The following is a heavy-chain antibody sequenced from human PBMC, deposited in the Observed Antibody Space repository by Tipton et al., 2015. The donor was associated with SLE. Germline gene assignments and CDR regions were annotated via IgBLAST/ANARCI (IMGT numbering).Heavy chain of an antibody. CDR1: GGSLNSGGYS. Sequence: TLSLTCAVSGGSLNSGGYSWSWIRQSPGKGPEWIGDIFHTGSTYYSPSLKSRVTISEDRSKNQFSLKLSSVTAADTAVYYCARGELATVTSGGYFDYWGQGILVSVSS. CDR2: IFHTGST. J-gene: IGHJ4*02. V-gene: IGHV4-30-2*06. CDR3: ARGELATVTSGGYFDY. D-gene: IGHD4-17*01.